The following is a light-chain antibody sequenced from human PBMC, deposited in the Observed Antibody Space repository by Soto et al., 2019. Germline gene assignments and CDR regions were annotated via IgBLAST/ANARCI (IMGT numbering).Light chain of an antibody. CDR3: AAWDDSLNGPV. V-gene: IGLV1-44*01. Sequence: QSVLTQPPSASGTPGQRVTISCSGSTSSIGSNTVNWYQQLPGTAPKLLIYNSNQRPSGVPDRFSGSKSGTSASLAISGLQAEDEADYYCAAWDDSLNGPVFGGGTKSPS. CDR2: NSN. CDR1: TSSIGSNT. J-gene: IGLJ3*02.